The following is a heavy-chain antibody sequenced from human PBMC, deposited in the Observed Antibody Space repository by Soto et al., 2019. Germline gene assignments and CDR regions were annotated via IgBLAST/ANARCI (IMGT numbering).Heavy chain of an antibody. CDR2: INHSGST. V-gene: IGHV4-39*01. CDR3: ASMAAAGLNWFDP. J-gene: IGHJ5*02. CDR1: GGSISSSSYY. Sequence: PSETLSLTCTVSGGSISSSSYYWGWIRQPPGKGLEWIGEINHSGSTNYNKSLKNRDTISVDTSKKQYSLKLSSVTAADTAVYYCASMAAAGLNWFDPWGQGTLVTVS. D-gene: IGHD6-13*01.